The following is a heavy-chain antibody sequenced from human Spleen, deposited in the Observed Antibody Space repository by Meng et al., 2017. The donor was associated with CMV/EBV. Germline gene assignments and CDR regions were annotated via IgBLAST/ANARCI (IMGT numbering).Heavy chain of an antibody. D-gene: IGHD3-22*01. Sequence: LPGAASGFTVSSNYRNGVRQAQGKGLEWVSVSYSGGRKYDADSVKGRFTISRDNSKNTLYLQMNSLRDEDTAVYYCARDLGYYWFDPWGQGTLVTVSS. CDR3: ARDLGYYWFDP. CDR1: GFTVSSNY. CDR2: SYSGGRK. V-gene: IGHV3-53*01. J-gene: IGHJ5*02.